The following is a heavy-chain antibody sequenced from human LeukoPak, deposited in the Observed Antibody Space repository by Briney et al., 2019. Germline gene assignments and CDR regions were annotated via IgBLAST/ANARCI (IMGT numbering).Heavy chain of an antibody. V-gene: IGHV1-18*01. J-gene: IGHJ6*03. Sequence: ASVKVSCKASGYTFSTSSINWVRQAPGQGLEWLGWISGTNGNANYAQNFQGRVTMTRDTSTSTAYMELRSLTFDNTAIYYCARDETIVVQTGGIFDYQMDVWGKGTTVTVSS. D-gene: IGHD3-22*01. CDR2: ISGTNGNA. CDR1: GYTFSTSS. CDR3: ARDETIVVQTGGIFDYQMDV.